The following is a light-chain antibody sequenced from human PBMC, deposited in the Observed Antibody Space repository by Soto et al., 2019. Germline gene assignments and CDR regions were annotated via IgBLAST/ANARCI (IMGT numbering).Light chain of an antibody. CDR3: CSYASSSSYV. V-gene: IGLV2-14*01. J-gene: IGLJ1*01. Sequence: QSVLTQPASVSGSPGQSITISCTGTSSDVGGYNYVSWYQQHPGKAPKLMIYEVSNRPSGVSNRFSGSKSVNTASLTISGLQAEDEADYYCCSYASSSSYVFGTGTKLTVL. CDR2: EVS. CDR1: SSDVGGYNY.